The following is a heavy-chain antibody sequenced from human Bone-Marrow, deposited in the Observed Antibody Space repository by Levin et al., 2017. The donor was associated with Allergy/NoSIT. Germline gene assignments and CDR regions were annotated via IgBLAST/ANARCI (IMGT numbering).Heavy chain of an antibody. J-gene: IGHJ2*01. CDR1: RFTFNQYG. V-gene: IGHV3-30*18. CDR3: AKDRGSDWYFDL. Sequence: GGSLRLSCAASRFTFNQYGMHWVRQAPGKGLEWVAVISYDGSQKYYADSVKGRFNISRDNSKKMVYLQMSSLRAVDTAVYYCAKDRGSDWYFDLWGRGTLFTVSS. CDR2: ISYDGSQK.